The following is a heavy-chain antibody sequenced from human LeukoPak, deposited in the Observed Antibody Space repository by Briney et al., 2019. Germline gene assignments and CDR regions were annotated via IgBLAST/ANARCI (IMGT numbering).Heavy chain of an antibody. D-gene: IGHD3-10*01. CDR3: ARGGLLWFGELSWFDP. V-gene: IGHV1-3*01. CDR1: GFTFTSYA. J-gene: IGHJ5*02. CDR2: INAGNGNT. Sequence: GGSLRLSCAASGFTFTSYAMHWVRQAPGQRLEWMGWINAGNGNTKYSQKFQGRVTITRDTSASTAYMELSSLRSEDTAVYYCARGGLLWFGELSWFDPWGQGTLVTVSS.